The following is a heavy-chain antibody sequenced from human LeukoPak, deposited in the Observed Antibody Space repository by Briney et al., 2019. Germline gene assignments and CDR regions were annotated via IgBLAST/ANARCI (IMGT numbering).Heavy chain of an antibody. CDR3: ASHDYEAFDI. Sequence: GGSLRLCCAASGFTFSSYSMKWVRQAPGKGLEWVSYISSSSSTIYYADSVKGRFTISRDNAKNSLYLQMNSLRAEDTAVYYCASHDYEAFDIWGQGTMVTVSS. V-gene: IGHV3-48*01. CDR2: ISSSSSTI. CDR1: GFTFSSYS. J-gene: IGHJ3*02. D-gene: IGHD4-17*01.